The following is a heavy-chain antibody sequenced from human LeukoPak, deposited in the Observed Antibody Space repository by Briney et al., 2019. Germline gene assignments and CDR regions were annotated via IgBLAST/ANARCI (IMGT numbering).Heavy chain of an antibody. V-gene: IGHV3-74*01. CDR3: VRDGDDYNFDH. J-gene: IGHJ5*02. CDR1: GFSFSSCW. D-gene: IGHD5-24*01. Sequence: GGSLRLSCAASGFSFSSCWMHWVRQAPGKGLVWVSCVNSGGGYRNYADSVKGRFTISRDNAKNTLYLEMHSLRAEDTAVYYCVRDGDDYNFDHWGQGSLVTVSS. CDR2: VNSGGGYR.